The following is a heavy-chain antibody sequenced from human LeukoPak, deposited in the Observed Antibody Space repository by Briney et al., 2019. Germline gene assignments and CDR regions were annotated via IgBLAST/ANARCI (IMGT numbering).Heavy chain of an antibody. Sequence: SVKVPCKASGGTFSSYAISWVRQAPGQGLEWMGGIIPIFGTANYAQKFQGRVTITTDESTSTAYMELSSLRSEDTPVYYCAIGYCSSTSCYTGYFPFDYWGQGTLVTVSS. D-gene: IGHD2-2*02. CDR2: IIPIFGTA. V-gene: IGHV1-69*05. CDR1: GGTFSSYA. CDR3: AIGYCSSTSCYTGYFPFDY. J-gene: IGHJ4*02.